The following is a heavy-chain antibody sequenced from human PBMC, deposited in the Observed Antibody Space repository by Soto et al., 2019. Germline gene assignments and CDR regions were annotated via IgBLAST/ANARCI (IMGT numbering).Heavy chain of an antibody. V-gene: IGHV4-30-4*01. CDR1: GGSFSSGDYY. Sequence: NPSETLSLTCTVSGGSFSSGDYYWSWVRQPPGKGLEWIGYIYYTGGTFNNPSLKSRVSISIDTSKTQFSLKLSSVTAADTAVYYCARIHFGDEPSYYYYGMDVWGQGTTVTVSS. CDR3: ARIHFGDEPSYYYYGMDV. J-gene: IGHJ6*02. D-gene: IGHD4-17*01. CDR2: IYYTGGT.